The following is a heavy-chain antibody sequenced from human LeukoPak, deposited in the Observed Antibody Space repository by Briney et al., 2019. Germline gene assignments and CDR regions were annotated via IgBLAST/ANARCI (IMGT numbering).Heavy chain of an antibody. J-gene: IGHJ3*02. D-gene: IGHD3-3*01. CDR3: ARDIRYDSDPNHDAFDI. Sequence: ASVKVSCKASGYTFTSYGISWVRQAPGQGLEWMGWISAYNGNTNYAQKLQGRVTMTTDTSTSTAYMELRSLRSDDTAVYYCARDIRYDSDPNHDAFDIWGQGTMVTVSS. CDR1: GYTFTSYG. V-gene: IGHV1-18*01. CDR2: ISAYNGNT.